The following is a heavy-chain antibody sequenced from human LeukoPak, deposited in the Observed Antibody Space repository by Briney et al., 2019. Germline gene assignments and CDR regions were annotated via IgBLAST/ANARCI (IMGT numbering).Heavy chain of an antibody. J-gene: IGHJ4*02. V-gene: IGHV1-18*01. CDR1: GYTFTSYG. D-gene: IGHD3-10*01. CDR3: ARLTVWFGELPRRYFAY. Sequence: ASVKVSCKASGYTFTSYGICWVRQAPGQGLEWMWWTSAYNGNTNYAQKLQGRVTMTTDTSTSTAYMELRSLRSDDTAVYYCARLTVWFGELPRRYFAYWGQGTLVTVSS. CDR2: TSAYNGNT.